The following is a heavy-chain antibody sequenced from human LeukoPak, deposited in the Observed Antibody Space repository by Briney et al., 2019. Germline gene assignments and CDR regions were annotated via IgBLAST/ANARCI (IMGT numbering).Heavy chain of an antibody. CDR2: INHSGST. Sequence: SETLSLACAVYGETFIHNFWTWIRQPPGKGLEWIGQINHSGSTYYNPSLKSRVTILVDTSKNQFSLKLTSVTAADTAVYYCARAMPYFYGSIAVPGTIDYWGQGILVTVSS. D-gene: IGHD6-19*01. CDR1: GETFIHNF. V-gene: IGHV4-34*01. J-gene: IGHJ4*02. CDR3: ARAMPYFYGSIAVPGTIDY.